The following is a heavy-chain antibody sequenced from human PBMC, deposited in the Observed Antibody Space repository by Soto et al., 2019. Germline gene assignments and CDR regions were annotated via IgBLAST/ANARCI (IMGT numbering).Heavy chain of an antibody. CDR1: GFTFSSYS. J-gene: IGHJ6*02. D-gene: IGHD3-10*01. Sequence: GGSLRLSCAASGFTFSSYSMNWVRQAPGKGLEWVSSISSSSSYIYYADSVKGRFTISRDNAKNSLYLQMNSLRAEDTAVYYCARRRQVRGVIEGMDVWGQGTTVTVSS. V-gene: IGHV3-21*01. CDR3: ARRRQVRGVIEGMDV. CDR2: ISSSSSYI.